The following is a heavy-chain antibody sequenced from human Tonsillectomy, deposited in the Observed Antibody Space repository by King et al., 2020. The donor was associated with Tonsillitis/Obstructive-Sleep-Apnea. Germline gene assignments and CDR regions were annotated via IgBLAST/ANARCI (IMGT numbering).Heavy chain of an antibody. Sequence: VQLVESGGGVVQPGRSLRLSCAASGFIFSSYGMHWVRQAPGKGLEWVAVISFDGSNKDYADSVKGRFTISRDNSKNTVYLQMNSLRAEDTAVYYCAKAGGYTYGPLDYWGQGTLVTVSS. CDR2: ISFDGSNK. CDR1: GFIFSSYG. V-gene: IGHV3-30*18. CDR3: AKAGGYTYGPLDY. J-gene: IGHJ4*02. D-gene: IGHD5-18*01.